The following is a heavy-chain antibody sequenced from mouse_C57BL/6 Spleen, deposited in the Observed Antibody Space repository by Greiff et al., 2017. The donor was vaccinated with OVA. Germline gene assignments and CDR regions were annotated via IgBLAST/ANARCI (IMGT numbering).Heavy chain of an antibody. J-gene: IGHJ2*01. CDR2: IYPRDGST. CDR3: ARFLTGPPYYFDY. Sequence: VQLVESGPELVKPGASVKLSCKASGYTFTSYDINWVKQRPGQGLEWIGWIYPRDGSTKYNEKFKGKATLTVDTSSSTAYMELHSLTSEDSAVYFCARFLTGPPYYFDYWGQGTTLTVSS. V-gene: IGHV1-85*01. CDR1: GYTFTSYD. D-gene: IGHD4-1*01.